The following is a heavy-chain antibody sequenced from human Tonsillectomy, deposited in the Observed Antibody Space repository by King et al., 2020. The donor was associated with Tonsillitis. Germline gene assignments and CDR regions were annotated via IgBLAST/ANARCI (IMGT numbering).Heavy chain of an antibody. Sequence: VQLVESGAEVKKPGASVKVSCKASGYPFTAHYMHWVRQAPGQGLEWMGWINPKSGDTKSTPRFQGRVTMTTDSSERTVYIEVSSLTSDDTAVYYCARSQYSASYNWLDPWGQGTQVTVSS. D-gene: IGHD6-6*01. V-gene: IGHV1-2*02. J-gene: IGHJ5*02. CDR1: GYPFTAHY. CDR3: ARSQYSASYNWLDP. CDR2: INPKSGDT.